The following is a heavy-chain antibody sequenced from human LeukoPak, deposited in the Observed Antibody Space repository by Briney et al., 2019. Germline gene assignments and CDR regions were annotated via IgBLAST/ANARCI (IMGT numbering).Heavy chain of an antibody. CDR1: GIIFSDFG. CDR3: AEATCSGANCFSNSRDAFDV. V-gene: IGHV3-33*06. D-gene: IGHD2-15*01. Sequence: PGGSLRLSCAASGIIFSDFGMHWVRQAPGKGLEWMAIIWYDGSNKYYADSVKGRFTISRDNSQNTMYLQMNSLRAEDSAVYYCAEATCSGANCFSNSRDAFDVWGQGTMVTVSS. J-gene: IGHJ3*01. CDR2: IWYDGSNK.